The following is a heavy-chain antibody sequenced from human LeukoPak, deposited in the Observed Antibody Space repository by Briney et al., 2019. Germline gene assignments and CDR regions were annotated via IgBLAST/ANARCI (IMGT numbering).Heavy chain of an antibody. CDR2: ISAYNGNT. Sequence: ASVKVSCKATGYTFTSYGISWVRQPPGQGLEGMGWISAYNGNTNYAQKLQGRVTMTTDTSTSTAYMELRSLRSDDTAVYYCAFMVRGAHKQYYFDYWGQGTLVTVSS. CDR1: GYTFTSYG. CDR3: AFMVRGAHKQYYFDY. J-gene: IGHJ4*02. V-gene: IGHV1-18*04. D-gene: IGHD3-10*01.